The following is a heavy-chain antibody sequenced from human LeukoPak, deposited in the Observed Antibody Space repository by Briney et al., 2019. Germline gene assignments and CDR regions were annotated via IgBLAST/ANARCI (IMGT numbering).Heavy chain of an antibody. V-gene: IGHV3-23*01. D-gene: IGHD2-15*01. CDR1: GFTFSSYA. CDR3: TTDIVVVVAATPLGNY. Sequence: GGSLRLSCAASGFTFSSYAMSWVRQAPGKGLEWVSAISGSGGSTYYADSVKGRFTISRDNSKNTLYLQMNSLRAEDTAVYYCTTDIVVVVAATPLGNYWGQGTLVTVSS. CDR2: ISGSGGST. J-gene: IGHJ4*02.